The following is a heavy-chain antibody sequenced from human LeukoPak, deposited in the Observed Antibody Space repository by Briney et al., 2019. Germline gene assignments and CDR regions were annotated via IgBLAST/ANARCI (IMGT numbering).Heavy chain of an antibody. CDR3: ARRYSSGWRQVPRYYFDY. D-gene: IGHD6-19*01. CDR2: INPSGGST. V-gene: IGHV1-46*01. J-gene: IGHJ4*02. Sequence: ASVKVSCKASGYTFTSYYMHWVRQAPGQGLEWMGIINPSGGSTSYAQKFQGRVTMTRDTSTSTVYMELSSLRSEDTAVYYCARRYSSGWRQVPRYYFDYWGQGTLVTVSA. CDR1: GYTFTSYY.